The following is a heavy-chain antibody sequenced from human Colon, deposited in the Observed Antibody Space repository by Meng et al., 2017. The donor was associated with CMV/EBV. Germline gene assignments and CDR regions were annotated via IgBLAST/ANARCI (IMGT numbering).Heavy chain of an antibody. J-gene: IGHJ6*02. D-gene: IGHD2-2*01. CDR3: TRDRIVVPATTVGDYYYYYGMDV. Sequence: GGSLRLSGTASGFTFGDYAMSWVRQAPGKGLEWVGFIRSKAYGGTTEYAASVKGRFTISRDDSKSIAYLQMNSLTTEDTAVYYCTRDRIVVPATTVGDYYYYYGMDVWGQGTTVTVSS. CDR1: GFTFGDYA. V-gene: IGHV3-49*04. CDR2: IRSKAYGGTT.